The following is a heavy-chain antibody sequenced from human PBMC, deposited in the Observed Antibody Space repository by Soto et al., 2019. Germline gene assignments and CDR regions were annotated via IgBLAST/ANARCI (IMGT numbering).Heavy chain of an antibody. CDR2: ISWNSGSI. Sequence: EVQLVESGGGLVQPGRSLRLSCAASGFTFDDYAMHWVRQAPGKGLEWVSGISWNSGSIGYADSVKGRFTISRDNAKKSLYLQMNSLRAEDTALYYCAKDIALRDYDYVWGRFNGMDVWGQGTTVTVSS. CDR3: AKDIALRDYDYVWGRFNGMDV. V-gene: IGHV3-9*01. D-gene: IGHD3-16*01. J-gene: IGHJ6*02. CDR1: GFTFDDYA.